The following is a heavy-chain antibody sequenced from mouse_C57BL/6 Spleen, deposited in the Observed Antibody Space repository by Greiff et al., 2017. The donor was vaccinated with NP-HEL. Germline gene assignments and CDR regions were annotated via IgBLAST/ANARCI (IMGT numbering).Heavy chain of an antibody. Sequence: QVQLQQSGPELVKPGASVKISCKASGYAFSSSWMNWVKQRPGKGLEWIGRIYPGDGDTNYNGKFKGKATLTADKSSSTAYMQLSSLTSEDSAVCFCARRGLDDYDAMDYWGQGTSVTVAS. J-gene: IGHJ4*01. CDR3: ARRGLDDYDAMDY. CDR1: GYAFSSSW. CDR2: IYPGDGDT. V-gene: IGHV1-82*01.